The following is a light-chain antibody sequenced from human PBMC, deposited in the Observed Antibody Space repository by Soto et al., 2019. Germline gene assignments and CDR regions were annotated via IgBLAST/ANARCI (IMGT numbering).Light chain of an antibody. CDR2: EVT. CDR3: SSYTTSAPYV. V-gene: IGLV2-14*01. CDR1: SSDVGAYNF. J-gene: IGLJ1*01. Sequence: QSALTQPASVSGSPGQSITISCTGTSSDVGAYNFVSWYQHHPGRAPKLIIYEVTIRPSGVSNRFSGSKSGNTASLTISGLQAEDEADYYCSSYTTSAPYVFGSWTKVTVL.